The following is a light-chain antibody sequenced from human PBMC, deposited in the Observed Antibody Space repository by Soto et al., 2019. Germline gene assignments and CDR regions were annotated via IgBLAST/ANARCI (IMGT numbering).Light chain of an antibody. V-gene: IGLV1-51*02. J-gene: IGLJ1*01. CDR3: GTWDSSLSAHV. CDR2: ENN. Sequence: QSVLTQPPSVSAVPGQKVTLSCFGSSSNIGNNYVSWYQQLPGTAPKLLIYENNKRPSGIPDRFSGSKSGTSATLGITGLQTGDEADYYCGTWDSSLSAHVFATGTKVTVL. CDR1: SSNIGNNY.